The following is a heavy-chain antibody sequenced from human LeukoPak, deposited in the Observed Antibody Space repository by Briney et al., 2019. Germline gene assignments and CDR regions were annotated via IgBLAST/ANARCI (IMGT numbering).Heavy chain of an antibody. J-gene: IGHJ5*02. CDR2: MNPNSGNT. D-gene: IGHD4-23*01. Sequence: ASVKVSCKASGHTFTTYDINWVRQATGQGLEWMGWMNPNSGNTGYAQKFQGRVTMTRNTSISTAYMELRSLRSEDTAVYYCARGPNKSDGGNSGSALFDPWGQGTLVTVSS. V-gene: IGHV1-8*01. CDR3: ARGPNKSDGGNSGSALFDP. CDR1: GHTFTTYD.